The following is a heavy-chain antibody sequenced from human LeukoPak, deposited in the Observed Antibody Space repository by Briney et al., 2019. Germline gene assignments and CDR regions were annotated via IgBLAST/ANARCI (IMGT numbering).Heavy chain of an antibody. CDR3: VKDGHGMDV. CDR2: IYTSGTT. V-gene: IGHV4-4*07. CDR1: GGSISDYF. J-gene: IGHJ6*02. Sequence: SETLSLTCSVSGGSISDYFWSWMRQPAGKGLQWIGRIYTSGTTDYNPALKSRVTMSVETSKNQTSLKLTSVTAADTAVYYCVKDGHGMDVWGPGTTVTVSS.